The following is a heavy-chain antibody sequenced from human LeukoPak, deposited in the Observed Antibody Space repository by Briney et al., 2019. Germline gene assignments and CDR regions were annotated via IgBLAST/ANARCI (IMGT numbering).Heavy chain of an antibody. CDR3: AVTYYDYVWGNRNWFDP. J-gene: IGHJ5*02. D-gene: IGHD3-16*01. CDR2: IIPILGTA. CDR1: GGTFSSYA. Sequence: GSSVKVSCKASGGTFSSYAISWVRQAPGQGLEWMGRIIPILGTADYAQKFQGRVTITADESTSTAYMELSSLRSEDTAVYYCAVTYYDYVWGNRNWFDPWGQGTLVTVSS. V-gene: IGHV1-69*11.